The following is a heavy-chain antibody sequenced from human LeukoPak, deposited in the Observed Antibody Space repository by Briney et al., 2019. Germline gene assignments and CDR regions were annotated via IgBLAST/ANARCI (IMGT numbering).Heavy chain of an antibody. CDR2: ISSSGSTI. V-gene: IGHV3-48*03. CDR3: AEVGKYYYDSSGYYYHWYFDL. J-gene: IGHJ2*01. CDR1: GFTFSSYE. Sequence: GGSLRLSCAASGFTFSSYEMNWVRQAPGKGLEWVSYISSSGSTIYYADSVKGRFTISRDNSKNTLYLQMNSLRAEDTAVYYCAEVGKYYYDSSGYYYHWYFDLWGRGTLVTVSS. D-gene: IGHD3-22*01.